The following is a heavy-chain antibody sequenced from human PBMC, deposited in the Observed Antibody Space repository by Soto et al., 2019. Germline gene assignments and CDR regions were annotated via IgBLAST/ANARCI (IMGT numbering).Heavy chain of an antibody. V-gene: IGHV1-69*06. CDR3: ARGALLDWHNYFALDV. J-gene: IGHJ6*02. CDR1: GDSFNNDG. D-gene: IGHD3-9*01. Sequence: QVQLVQSGAEVKKPGSSVKVSCKASGDSFNNDGVNWVRQAPGQGLEWVGGIIPHFGPAKYPQKFQGRATITAHTPTNTVFMKLLSLTSDDTAIYYCARGALLDWHNYFALDVWGQGTSVTVSS. CDR2: IIPHFGPA.